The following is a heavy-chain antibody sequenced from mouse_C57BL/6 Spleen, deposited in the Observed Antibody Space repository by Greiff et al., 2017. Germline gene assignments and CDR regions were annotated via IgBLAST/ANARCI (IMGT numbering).Heavy chain of an antibody. CDR2: IDPSDSET. CDR3: ARGIYDYDERGAMDY. Sequence: VQLQQSGAELVRPGSSVKLSCKASGYTFTSYWMHWVKQRPIQGLEWIGNIDPSDSETHYNQKFKDKATLTVDKSSSTAYMQLSSLTSEDSAVYYCARGIYDYDERGAMDYWGQGTSVTVSS. V-gene: IGHV1-52*01. D-gene: IGHD2-4*01. J-gene: IGHJ4*01. CDR1: GYTFTSYW.